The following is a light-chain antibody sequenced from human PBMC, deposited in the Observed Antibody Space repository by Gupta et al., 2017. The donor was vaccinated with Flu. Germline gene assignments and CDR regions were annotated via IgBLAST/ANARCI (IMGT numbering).Light chain of an antibody. CDR2: EDN. Sequence: FMLTQPHSLSESPGKTVTISCTRSSGSIASNYVQWYQQRPGRSPTTVIYEDNQRPSGVPDRFSGSIDSSSNAASLTISGRKTEDEADYYCQSYDSSNSWVFGGGTKLTVL. J-gene: IGLJ3*02. CDR3: QSYDSSNSWV. CDR1: SGSIASNY. V-gene: IGLV6-57*01.